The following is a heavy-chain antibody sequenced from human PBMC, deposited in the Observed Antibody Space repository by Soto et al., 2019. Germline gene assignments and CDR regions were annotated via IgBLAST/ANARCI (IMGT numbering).Heavy chain of an antibody. CDR2: ISAYNGNT. J-gene: IGHJ6*02. Sequence: QVQLVQSGAEVKKPGASVKVSCKASGYTFTSYGISWVRQAPGQGLEWMGWISAYNGNTNYAQKLQGRVTMTTDTSXXTAHMELRSRRSDDTAVYYCARGVAYHYYYYVMDVWGQGTTVTVSS. CDR1: GYTFTSYG. V-gene: IGHV1-18*01. CDR3: ARGVAYHYYYYVMDV.